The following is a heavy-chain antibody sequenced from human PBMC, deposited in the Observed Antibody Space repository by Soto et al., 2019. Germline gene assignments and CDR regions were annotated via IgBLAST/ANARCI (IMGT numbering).Heavy chain of an antibody. Sequence: SETLSLTCAVYGGSFSGYYWSWIRQPPGKGLEGIGEINHSGSTNYNPSLKSRVTISVDTSKNQFSLKLSSVTAADTAVYYCARVLRYFDWLFRNYYYYGMDVWGQGTTVTVSS. D-gene: IGHD3-9*01. V-gene: IGHV4-34*01. CDR3: ARVLRYFDWLFRNYYYYGMDV. CDR2: INHSGST. J-gene: IGHJ6*02. CDR1: GGSFSGYY.